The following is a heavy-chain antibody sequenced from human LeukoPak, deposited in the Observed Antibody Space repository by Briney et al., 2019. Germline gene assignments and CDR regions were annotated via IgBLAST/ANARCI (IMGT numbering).Heavy chain of an antibody. J-gene: IGHJ3*02. CDR3: ARADIVVVPAAGPAFDI. Sequence: SETLSLTCTVSGGSISSYYWSWIRQPPGKGLEWIGYIYYSGSTNYNPSLKSRVTISVGTSKNQFSLKLSSVTAADTAVYYCARADIVVVPAAGPAFDIWGQGTMVTVSS. CDR2: IYYSGST. V-gene: IGHV4-59*01. D-gene: IGHD2-2*01. CDR1: GGSISSYY.